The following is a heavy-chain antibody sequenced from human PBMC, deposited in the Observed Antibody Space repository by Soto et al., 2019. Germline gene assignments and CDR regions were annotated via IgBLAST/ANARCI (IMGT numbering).Heavy chain of an antibody. D-gene: IGHD4-17*01. Sequence: PSETLSLTCAVYGGSFSGYYWSWIRQPPGKGLEWIGEINHSGSTNYNPSLKSRVTISVDTSKNQFSLKLSSVTAADTAVYYCARGRVRWSNPPFDYWGQGTLVTVSS. V-gene: IGHV4-34*01. CDR1: GGSFSGYY. CDR2: INHSGST. J-gene: IGHJ4*02. CDR3: ARGRVRWSNPPFDY.